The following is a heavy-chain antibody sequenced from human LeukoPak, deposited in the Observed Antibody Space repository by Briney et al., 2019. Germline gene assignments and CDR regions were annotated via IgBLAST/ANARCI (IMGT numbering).Heavy chain of an antibody. V-gene: IGHV3-23*01. J-gene: IGHJ4*02. Sequence: PGGAQRLSCAASGFTFSGYAMSWVRQAPGKGLEWVASINARATSPYYADSVKGRFTISRDNAENTLHLQMSSLRADDTAVYYCAKESWFGEPSLDHWGQGALVTVSA. D-gene: IGHD3-10*01. CDR3: AKESWFGEPSLDH. CDR2: INARATSP. CDR1: GFTFSGYA.